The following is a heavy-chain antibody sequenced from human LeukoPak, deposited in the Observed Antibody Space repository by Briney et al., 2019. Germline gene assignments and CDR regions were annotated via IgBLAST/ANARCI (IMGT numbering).Heavy chain of an antibody. CDR1: GDSITNYY. CDR2: ISYSGRT. V-gene: IGHV4-59*08. Sequence: KPSETLSLTCTVSGDSITNYYWSWLRQPPGKGLDWIAYISYSGRTNYNPSLKSRVTISLDTSKNQFSLNLSSVTAADTAVYYCASHIVTTTAVDYWGQGTLVTVSS. D-gene: IGHD4-11*01. CDR3: ASHIVTTTAVDY. J-gene: IGHJ4*02.